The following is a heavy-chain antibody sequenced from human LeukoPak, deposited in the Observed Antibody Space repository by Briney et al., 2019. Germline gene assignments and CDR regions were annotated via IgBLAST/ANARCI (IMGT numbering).Heavy chain of an antibody. CDR2: IRYDGNNK. CDR3: AKDPTHFRVWDDYDDTRLNY. D-gene: IGHD3-22*01. Sequence: GGSLRLSCAASGFTFRSYGMHWVRQAPGKGLEWVAFIRYDGNNKYYADSVKGRFTISRDNSKNTVYLQMNSLRAEDTAVYYCAKDPTHFRVWDDYDDTRLNYWGQGTLVTVSS. V-gene: IGHV3-30*02. J-gene: IGHJ4*02. CDR1: GFTFRSYG.